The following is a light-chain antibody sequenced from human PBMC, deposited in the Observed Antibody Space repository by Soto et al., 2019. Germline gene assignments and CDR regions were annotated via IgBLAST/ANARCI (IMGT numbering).Light chain of an antibody. Sequence: DIQMTQSPSTLSASVGDRVTITCRASQSISTSWLAWYQQKPRKAPKLLIYMASSLESGVPSRFRGSGSGTEFALTISSLQPDDFATYYCQQYNSYPYTFGQGTKLEIK. CDR2: MAS. V-gene: IGKV1-5*03. CDR3: QQYNSYPYT. J-gene: IGKJ2*01. CDR1: QSISTSW.